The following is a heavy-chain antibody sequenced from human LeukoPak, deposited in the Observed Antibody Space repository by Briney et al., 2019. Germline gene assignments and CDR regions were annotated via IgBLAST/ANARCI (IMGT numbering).Heavy chain of an antibody. Sequence: PGGSLRLSCAASGFTFSSYGMHWVRQAPGKGQEWVAFIRYDGSNKYYADSVKGRFTISRDNSKNTLYLQMNSLRAEDTAVYYCARPPWGSYDSSGHDAFDIWGQGTMVTVSS. D-gene: IGHD3-22*01. CDR3: ARPPWGSYDSSGHDAFDI. V-gene: IGHV3-30*02. CDR1: GFTFSSYG. J-gene: IGHJ3*02. CDR2: IRYDGSNK.